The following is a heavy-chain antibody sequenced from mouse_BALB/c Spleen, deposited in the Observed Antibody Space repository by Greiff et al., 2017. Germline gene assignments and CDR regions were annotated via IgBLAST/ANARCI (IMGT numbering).Heavy chain of an antibody. V-gene: IGHV5-6-5*01. D-gene: IGHD1-1*01. J-gene: IGHJ2*01. Sequence: EVQLVESGGGLVKPGGSLKLSCAASGFTFSSYAMSWVRQTPEKRLEWVASISSGGSTYYPDSVKGRFTISRDNARNILYLQMSSLRSEDTAMYYCARSSLLPYYFDYWGQGTTLTVSS. CDR1: GFTFSSYA. CDR2: ISSGGST. CDR3: ARSSLLPYYFDY.